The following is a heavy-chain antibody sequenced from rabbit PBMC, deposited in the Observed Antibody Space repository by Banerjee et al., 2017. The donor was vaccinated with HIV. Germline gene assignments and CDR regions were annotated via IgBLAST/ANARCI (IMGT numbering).Heavy chain of an antibody. D-gene: IGHD6-1*01. V-gene: IGHV1S45*01. CDR1: GFSFSSSYW. CDR2: IYTGNSGKT. J-gene: IGHJ4*01. Sequence: QEQLVESGGGLVTLGASLTLTCKASGFSFSSSYWICWVRQAPGKGLEWIACIYTGNSGKTYYASWAKGRFTNSPPSSTTVTLQTTSLTAADTATYFCARWGYGGDGYALNLWGQGTLVTVS. CDR3: ARWGYGGDGYALNL.